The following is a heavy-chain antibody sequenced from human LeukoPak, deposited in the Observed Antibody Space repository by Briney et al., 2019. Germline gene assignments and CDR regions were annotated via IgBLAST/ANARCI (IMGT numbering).Heavy chain of an antibody. V-gene: IGHV4-39*01. CDR2: IYYSGST. CDR3: ARHGAMTGNFQH. J-gene: IGHJ1*01. Sequence: PSETLSLTCTVSGGSISSGSYYWGWIRQPPGKELEWIGSIYYSGSTYYNPSLKSRVTISVDTSNNQFSLKLSSVTAADMAVYYCARHGAMTGNFQHWGQGTLVTVSS. D-gene: IGHD3-9*01. CDR1: GGSISSGSYY.